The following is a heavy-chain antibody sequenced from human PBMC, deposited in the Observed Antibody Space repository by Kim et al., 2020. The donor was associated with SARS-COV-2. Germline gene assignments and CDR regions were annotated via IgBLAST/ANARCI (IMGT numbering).Heavy chain of an antibody. CDR3: AKEGFGFGVVILLDY. D-gene: IGHD3-3*01. Sequence: ESVKGRFTISRDNSKNTLYLQMNSLRAEDTAVYYCAKEGFGFGVVILLDYWGQGTLVTVSS. J-gene: IGHJ4*02. V-gene: IGHV3-23*01.